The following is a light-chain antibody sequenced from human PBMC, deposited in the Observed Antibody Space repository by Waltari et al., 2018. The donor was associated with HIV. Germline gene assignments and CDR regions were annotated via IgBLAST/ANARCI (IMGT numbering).Light chain of an antibody. V-gene: IGKV3-15*01. CDR2: CAS. CDR1: QSLSNH. CDR3: QQYNNWPELT. Sequence: EVVMTQSPATLSVSQGERATLSCRASQSLSNHLAWYQQKPGQAPRLLIYCASTGAAGIPARFSGSGSGTEFTLTISSLQSEDFAVYYCQQYNNWPELTFGGGTKVEIK. J-gene: IGKJ4*01.